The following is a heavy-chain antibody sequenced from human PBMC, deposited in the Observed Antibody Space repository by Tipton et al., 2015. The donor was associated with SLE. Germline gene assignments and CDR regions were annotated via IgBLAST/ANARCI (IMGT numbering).Heavy chain of an antibody. CDR1: GFTFSSYG. CDR2: IRYDGSNK. CDR3: AKDPVRYCSGGSCLEGWFDP. V-gene: IGHV3-30*02. D-gene: IGHD2-15*01. Sequence: SLRLSCAASGFTFSSYGMHWVRQAPGKGLEWVAFIRYDGSNKYYADSVKGRFTISRDNSKNTLYLQMNSLRAEDTAVYYCAKDPVRYCSGGSCLEGWFDPWGQGTLVTVSS. J-gene: IGHJ5*02.